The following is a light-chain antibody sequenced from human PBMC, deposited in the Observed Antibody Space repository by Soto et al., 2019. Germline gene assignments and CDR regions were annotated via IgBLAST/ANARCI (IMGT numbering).Light chain of an antibody. J-gene: IGKJ2*01. Sequence: ENVLTQSPGTLSLSPGDRATLSCRASQSFNSNYLVWYQQKPGQAPRLLIYGASSRATGIPDRFSGSGSGTDFTLTINRLEHEDFAVYYCQQYDNSPLYTFGQGTKLEIK. V-gene: IGKV3-20*01. CDR1: QSFNSNY. CDR2: GAS. CDR3: QQYDNSPLYT.